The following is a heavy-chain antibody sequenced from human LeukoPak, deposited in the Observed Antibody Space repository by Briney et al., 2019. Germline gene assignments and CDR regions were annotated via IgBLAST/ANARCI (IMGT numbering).Heavy chain of an antibody. CDR2: TSYSGRT. J-gene: IGHJ4*02. D-gene: IGHD5-12*01. CDR3: AGLYSGYEFDF. CDR1: GCSISSYY. Sequence: SETLSLTCSASGCSISSYYWSWIQQPPGKGLEWIGYTSYSGRTNYNPSLKSRVTISVDTSKNQISLKLSSVTAADTAVYYCAGLYSGYEFDFWGQGTLVTVSS. V-gene: IGHV4-59*01.